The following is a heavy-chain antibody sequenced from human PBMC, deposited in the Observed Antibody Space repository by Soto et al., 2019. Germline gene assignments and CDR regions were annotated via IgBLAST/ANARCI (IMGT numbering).Heavy chain of an antibody. CDR1: GFSFSAYT. J-gene: IGHJ4*02. CDR3: ARDLGWAFDY. V-gene: IGHV3-48*01. Sequence: EVQMVESGGGWVQPGGSLRLSCEVSGFSFSAYTMNWFRHTPGLGLEWLAFITQTSGDTYYADSVKGRFTISRDNGKSSLYLEMSDLRAEDTAVYYCARDLGWAFDYWGRGTLVTVSS. CDR2: ITQTSGDT. D-gene: IGHD6-19*01.